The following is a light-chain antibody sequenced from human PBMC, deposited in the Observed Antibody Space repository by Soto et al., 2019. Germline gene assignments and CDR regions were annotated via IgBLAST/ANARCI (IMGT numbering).Light chain of an antibody. CDR2: DNN. V-gene: IGLV1-51*01. CDR1: SSNIGNNF. CDR3: GTWDTSLGAAL. Sequence: QSVLTQPPSLSAAPGQRVTISCSGSSSNIGNNFVSWYQQLPGTAPKLLIFDNNKRPSRIPDRFSGSKSGTSATLAITCLQTGDEAHDYCGTWDTSLGAALFGGGTKVTVL. J-gene: IGLJ2*01.